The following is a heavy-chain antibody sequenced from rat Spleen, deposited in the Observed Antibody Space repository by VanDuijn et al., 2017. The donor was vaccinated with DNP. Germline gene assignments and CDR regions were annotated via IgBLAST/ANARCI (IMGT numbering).Heavy chain of an antibody. D-gene: IGHD1-9*01. V-gene: IGHV5-31*01. CDR2: IANSGGGT. J-gene: IGHJ2*01. CDR1: GFTFNDYW. CDR3: ARDNYGYNYYFDY. Sequence: EVKLVESGGGLVQPGRSLKVSCVASGFTFNDYWMTWIRQAPGKGLEWIATIANSGGGTYYSDSVKGRFTISRDNAKNTLSLQMNSLRSEDTATYYCARDNYGYNYYFDYWGQGVMVTVSS.